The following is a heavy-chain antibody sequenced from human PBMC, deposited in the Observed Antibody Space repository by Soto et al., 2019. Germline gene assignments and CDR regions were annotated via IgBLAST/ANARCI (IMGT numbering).Heavy chain of an antibody. Sequence: ASVKVCCKDSVYTFNGYYIHWVRQAHGQGLEWMGWINPNSGGTNYAQKFQGWVTMTRDTSISTAYMELSRLRSDDTAVYYCAREGVVVPAAMLAYWGQGTLVTVSS. J-gene: IGHJ4*02. CDR1: VYTFNGYY. CDR2: INPNSGGT. V-gene: IGHV1-2*04. D-gene: IGHD2-2*01. CDR3: AREGVVVPAAMLAY.